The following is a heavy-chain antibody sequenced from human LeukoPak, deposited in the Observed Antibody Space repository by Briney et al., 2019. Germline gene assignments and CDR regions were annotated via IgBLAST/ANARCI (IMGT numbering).Heavy chain of an antibody. CDR1: EFIISSYK. J-gene: IGHJ4*02. D-gene: IGHD5-24*01. V-gene: IGHV3-74*01. CDR3: SRDLRGRDDY. CDR2: INEGGSVA. Sequence: GGSLRLSCGASEFIISSYKISWVRQAPEKGLVWVSRINEGGSVADYADSVKGRFTISRDNAKNTLYLEMNSLRAEDTAVYYCSRDLRGRDDYWGQGTLVSVSS.